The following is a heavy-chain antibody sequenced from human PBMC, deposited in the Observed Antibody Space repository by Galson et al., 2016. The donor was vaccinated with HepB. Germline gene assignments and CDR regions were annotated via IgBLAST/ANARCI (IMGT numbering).Heavy chain of an antibody. CDR2: IMPFLGPA. CDR3: ARNLVVVPVGPNYYYYYAMDV. V-gene: IGHV1-69*06. CDR1: GDTFNTYG. J-gene: IGHJ6*02. Sequence: SVKVSCKASGDTFNTYGISWVRQAPGQGLEWMGGIMPFLGPANYAQKFQGRVTITADKSTSTVYVEVSSLRSEDTAVYYCARNLVVVPVGPNYYYYYAMDVWGQGTTVAAFS. D-gene: IGHD2-2*01.